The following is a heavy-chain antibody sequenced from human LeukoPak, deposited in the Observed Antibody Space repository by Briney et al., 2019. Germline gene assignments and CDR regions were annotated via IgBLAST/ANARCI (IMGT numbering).Heavy chain of an antibody. J-gene: IGHJ4*02. CDR1: GGSFSGYY. Sequence: SETLSLTCAVYGGSFSGYYWSWIRQPPGKGLEWIGYIYYSGSTNYNPSLKSRVTISVDTSKNQFSLKLSSVTAADTAVYYCATAPNRYYFDYWGQGTLVTVSS. V-gene: IGHV4-59*01. CDR3: ATAPNRYYFDY. D-gene: IGHD3-16*02. CDR2: IYYSGST.